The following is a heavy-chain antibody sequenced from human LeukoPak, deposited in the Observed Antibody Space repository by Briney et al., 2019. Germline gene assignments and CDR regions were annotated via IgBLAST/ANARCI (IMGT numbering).Heavy chain of an antibody. V-gene: IGHV3-30*02. CDR1: GFTFSRHG. CDR3: AKDEGIRCLNGDCPFDH. J-gene: IGHJ4*02. CDR2: IRHDENDK. Sequence: PGGSLRLSCAAPGFTFSRHGMHWVRQAPGKGLEWVAYIRHDENDKYHVEGRFTISRDNSKNTLFLQMNSLRPEDTAVYYCAKDEGIRCLNGDCPFDHWGQGILVTVSP. D-gene: IGHD2-21*01.